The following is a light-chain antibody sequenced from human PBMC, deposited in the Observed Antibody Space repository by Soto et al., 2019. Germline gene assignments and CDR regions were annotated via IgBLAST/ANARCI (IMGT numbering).Light chain of an antibody. CDR1: QSVTNSF. CDR2: AAS. V-gene: IGKV3-20*01. Sequence: VLTQSPAILSLSPGERATLSCRASQSVTNSFLAWYQQKPGQAPRLLIYAASSRATGIPDRFSGSGSGTDFTLSINRLEPEDFGVYYCQQYGTSPRTFGRGTKVEIK. CDR3: QQYGTSPRT. J-gene: IGKJ1*01.